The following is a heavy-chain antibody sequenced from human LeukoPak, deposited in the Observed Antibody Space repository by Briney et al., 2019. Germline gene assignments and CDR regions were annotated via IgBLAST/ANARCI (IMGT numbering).Heavy chain of an antibody. J-gene: IGHJ4*02. CDR2: ISAYNGNT. Sequence: GASVKVSCKASGYTFTSYGISWVRQAPGQGLEWMGLISAYNGNTNYAQKLQGRVTMTTDTSTSTAYMELRSLGSDDTAVYFCAREAGRIVGATPADYWGQGTLVTVSS. V-gene: IGHV1-18*01. D-gene: IGHD1-26*01. CDR1: GYTFTSYG. CDR3: AREAGRIVGATPADY.